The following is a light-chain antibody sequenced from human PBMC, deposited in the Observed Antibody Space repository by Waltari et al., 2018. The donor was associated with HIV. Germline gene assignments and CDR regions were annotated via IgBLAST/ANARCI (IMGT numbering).Light chain of an antibody. CDR3: QSVDSSGTDVV. CDR2: KDS. V-gene: IGLV3-25*03. J-gene: IGLJ2*01. Sequence: SYALTQPPSVSVSPGQPARNTCSGEELPKQYGYWYQQKPGQAPVLVLYKDSERPSGIPDRLSASSSVKTVTLTIIGVQSEDEADYYCQSVDSSGTDVVFGGGTRLTVL. CDR1: ELPKQY.